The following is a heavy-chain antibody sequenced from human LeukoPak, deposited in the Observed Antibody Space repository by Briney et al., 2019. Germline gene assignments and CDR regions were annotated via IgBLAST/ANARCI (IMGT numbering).Heavy chain of an antibody. Sequence: GASVKVSCKASGYTFTSYDINWVRQATGQGLGWMGWMNPNSGNTGYAQKFQGRVTITRNTSISTAYMELSSLRSEDTAVYYCARGGLDIVGATGFSWGQGTLVTVSS. V-gene: IGHV1-8*03. J-gene: IGHJ5*02. D-gene: IGHD1-26*01. CDR2: MNPNSGNT. CDR1: GYTFTSYD. CDR3: ARGGLDIVGATGFS.